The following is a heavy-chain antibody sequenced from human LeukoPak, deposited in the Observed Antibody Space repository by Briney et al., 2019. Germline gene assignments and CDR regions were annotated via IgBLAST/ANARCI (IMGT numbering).Heavy chain of an antibody. CDR3: ARGRDPYSSSLDY. D-gene: IGHD4-11*01. V-gene: IGHV6-1*01. J-gene: IGHJ4*02. Sequence: SQTLSLTCAISGDSVSSHNAAWNWIRQSPSRGVEWLGRTYFRSRWYYDYAVSEKSRISINPDTSKNQVSLQLKSVTPEDTAVYYCARGRDPYSSSLDYWGQGTLVTVSS. CDR2: TYFRSRWYY. CDR1: GDSVSSHNAA.